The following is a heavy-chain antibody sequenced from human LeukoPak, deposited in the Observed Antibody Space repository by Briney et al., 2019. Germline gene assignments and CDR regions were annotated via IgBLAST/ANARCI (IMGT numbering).Heavy chain of an antibody. V-gene: IGHV1-2*02. Sequence: ASLKLSCKASGYTFTRYYMHWVRQAAGQGLEWMGWINPNGGGTNYAQKFQGRVTMTRDTSISTAYMELSRLRSDDTAVYYCARRNTVTTRSYYCYMDVWGKGTTVTVSS. CDR1: GYTFTRYY. CDR3: ARRNTVTTRSYYCYMDV. CDR2: INPNGGGT. D-gene: IGHD4-17*01. J-gene: IGHJ6*03.